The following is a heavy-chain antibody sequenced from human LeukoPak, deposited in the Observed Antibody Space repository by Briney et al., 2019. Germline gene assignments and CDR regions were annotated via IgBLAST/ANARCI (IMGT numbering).Heavy chain of an antibody. Sequence: PGRSLRLSCAASGFTFSSYSMNWVRQAPGKGLEWVSSISSSSSYIYYADSVKGRFTISRDNAKNSLYLQMNSLRAEDTAVYYCARDVGCSSTSCYAIFDYWGQGTLVTVSS. CDR2: ISSSSSYI. CDR1: GFTFSSYS. J-gene: IGHJ4*02. D-gene: IGHD2-2*01. V-gene: IGHV3-21*01. CDR3: ARDVGCSSTSCYAIFDY.